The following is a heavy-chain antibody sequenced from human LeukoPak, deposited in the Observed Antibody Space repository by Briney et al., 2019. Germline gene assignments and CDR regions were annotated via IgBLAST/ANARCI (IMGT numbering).Heavy chain of an antibody. J-gene: IGHJ5*02. CDR3: ARDRVVVVAARKGWFDP. CDR2: INPNSGGT. CDR1: GYTFTGYY. Sequence: ASVKVSCKASGYTFTGYYMHWVRQAPGQGLEWMGWINPNSGGTNYAQKFQGRVTMTRDTSISTAYMELSRLRSDDTAVYCCARDRVVVVAARKGWFDPWGQGTLVTVSS. V-gene: IGHV1-2*02. D-gene: IGHD2-15*01.